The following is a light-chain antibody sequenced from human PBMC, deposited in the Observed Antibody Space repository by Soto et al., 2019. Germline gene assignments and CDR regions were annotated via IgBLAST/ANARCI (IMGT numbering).Light chain of an antibody. CDR2: EAS. CDR1: QGLXTL. V-gene: IGKV3-11*01. CDR3: QQLSTCPPIT. Sequence: IDLTQSPATLSLSPGQRATLSCRASQGLXTLFVWYKGRPGQAPRFLSYEASXRASGXXXRXSGSGSGTDFTLNISSLEAEDAALYYCQQLSTCPPITFRQGTRLEIK. J-gene: IGKJ5*01.